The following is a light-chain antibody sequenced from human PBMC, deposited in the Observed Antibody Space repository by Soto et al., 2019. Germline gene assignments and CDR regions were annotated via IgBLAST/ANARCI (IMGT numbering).Light chain of an antibody. J-gene: IGKJ5*01. CDR1: QSVSSN. CDR2: GAS. V-gene: IGKV3-20*01. Sequence: EIVLTQSPGTLSLSPGERATLSCRASQSVSSNLAWYQQKPGQPPRLLIYGASSRATGIPDRFSGSGSGTDFTLTIRRLEPEDFAVFYCKHYDSLPITFGQGTRLEIK. CDR3: KHYDSLPIT.